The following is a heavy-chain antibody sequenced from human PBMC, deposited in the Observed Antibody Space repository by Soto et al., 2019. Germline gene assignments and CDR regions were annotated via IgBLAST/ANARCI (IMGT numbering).Heavy chain of an antibody. CDR2: INHSGST. J-gene: IGHJ5*02. CDR3: ARGYCSGGSCYATYNWFDP. D-gene: IGHD2-15*01. V-gene: IGHV4-34*01. Sequence: QVQLQQWGAGLLKPSETLSLTCAVYGGSFSGYYWSWIRQPPGKGLEWLGEINHSGSTNYNPSLKSRVTISVDTSKNLFSLKLSSVTAADTAVYYCARGYCSGGSCYATYNWFDPWGQGTLVTVSS. CDR1: GGSFSGYY.